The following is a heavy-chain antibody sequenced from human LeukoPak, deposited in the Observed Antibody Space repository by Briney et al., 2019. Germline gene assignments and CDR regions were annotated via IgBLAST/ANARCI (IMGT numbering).Heavy chain of an antibody. CDR2: IYYSGTST. J-gene: IGHJ4*02. CDR3: ARVSRYDSSGYDTRPLYYFDY. V-gene: IGHV4-39*02. CDR1: GASISSSAYY. Sequence: SETLSLTCTVSGASISSSAYYWGWIRQPPGQGLEWIGSIYYSGTSTYYNPSLQSRVTISLDTSKNQFSLKLSSVTAADTAVYYCARVSRYDSSGYDTRPLYYFDYWGQGTLVTVSS. D-gene: IGHD3-22*01.